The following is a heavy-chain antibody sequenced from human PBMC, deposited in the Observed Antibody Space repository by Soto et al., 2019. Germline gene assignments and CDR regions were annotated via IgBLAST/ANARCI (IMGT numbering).Heavy chain of an antibody. Sequence: PGESLKISCKGSGDRFTTDWIGWVRQMPGKGLEWMGVIYPGDSRARYSPPFQGRVTISADKSINTAYLQMNSLRTEDTAVYYCARVPNQQAIGPFYDIWGQGTLVTVSS. J-gene: IGHJ4*02. CDR1: GDRFTTDW. D-gene: IGHD2-2*01. CDR3: ARVPNQQAIGPFYDI. CDR2: IYPGDSRA. V-gene: IGHV5-51*01.